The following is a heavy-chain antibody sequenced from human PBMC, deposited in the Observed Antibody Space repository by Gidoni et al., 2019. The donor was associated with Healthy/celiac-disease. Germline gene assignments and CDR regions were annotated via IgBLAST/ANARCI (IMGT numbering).Heavy chain of an antibody. J-gene: IGHJ6*02. CDR2: IYYSGST. CDR1: GGSISSSSYY. Sequence: QLQLQESGPGLVKPSETLSLTCTVSGGSISSSSYYWGWIRQPPGKGLEWIGSIYYSGSTYYNPSLKSRVTISVDTSKNQFSLKLSSGTAADTAVYYCARCPGYYGMDVWGQGTTVTVSS. V-gene: IGHV4-39*01. CDR3: ARCPGYYGMDV.